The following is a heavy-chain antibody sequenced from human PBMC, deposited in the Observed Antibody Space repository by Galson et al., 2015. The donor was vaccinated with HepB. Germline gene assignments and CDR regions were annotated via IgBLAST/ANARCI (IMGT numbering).Heavy chain of an antibody. J-gene: IGHJ3*02. V-gene: IGHV1-69*13. Sequence: SVKVSCKASGGTFSTYALSWVRQAPGQGLEWMGGIMPIFGTTNYAQKFQGRVTITADESTNTVYMDLSSLRSEDTAVYYCARSGAVQLADQDVFDIWGQGTMVTVSS. CDR1: GGTFSTYA. CDR2: IMPIFGTT. CDR3: ARSGAVQLADQDVFDI. D-gene: IGHD2-2*01.